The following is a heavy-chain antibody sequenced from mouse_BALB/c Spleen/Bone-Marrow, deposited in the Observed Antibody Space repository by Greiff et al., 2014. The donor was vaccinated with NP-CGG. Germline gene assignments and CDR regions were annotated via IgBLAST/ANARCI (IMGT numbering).Heavy chain of an antibody. Sequence: QSGPGLVKPSQTVSLTCTVTGISITTGNYRWSWIRQFPGNKLEWIGYIYYSGTITYNPSLTGRTTITRDTSKNQFFLEMNSLTAEDTATYYCARELYYFDYWGQGTTLTVSS. V-gene: IGHV3-5*02. CDR1: GISITTGNYR. CDR2: IYYSGTI. CDR3: ARELYYFDY. J-gene: IGHJ2*01.